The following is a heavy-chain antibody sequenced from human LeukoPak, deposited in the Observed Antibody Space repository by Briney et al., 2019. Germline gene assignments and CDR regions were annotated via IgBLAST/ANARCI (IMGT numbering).Heavy chain of an antibody. CDR1: GFTFSNAW. J-gene: IGHJ4*02. CDR3: TAEDIVVVVAANDY. Sequence: GGSLRLSCAASGFTFSNAWMSWVRQAPGKGLEWVGRIKSKTDGGTTDYAAPVKGRFTISRDDSKNTLYLQMNSLKTEDTAVYYCTAEDIVVVVAANDYWGQGTLVTVPS. D-gene: IGHD2-15*01. V-gene: IGHV3-15*01. CDR2: IKSKTDGGTT.